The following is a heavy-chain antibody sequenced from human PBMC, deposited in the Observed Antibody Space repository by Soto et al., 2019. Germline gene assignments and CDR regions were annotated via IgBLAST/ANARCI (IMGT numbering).Heavy chain of an antibody. Sequence: GGSLRLSCAASGFTFSDYYMSWIRQAPGKGLEWVAVMWYDGSNKYYADSVKGRFTISRDNSKNTLYLQMNSLRAEDTAVYYCASHDHPFYWGQGTLVTVSS. CDR2: MWYDGSNK. CDR3: ASHDHPFY. J-gene: IGHJ4*02. CDR1: GFTFSDYY. D-gene: IGHD3-16*01. V-gene: IGHV3-33*08.